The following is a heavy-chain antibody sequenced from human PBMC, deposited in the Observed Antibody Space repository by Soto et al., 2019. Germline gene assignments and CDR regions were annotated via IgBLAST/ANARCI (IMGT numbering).Heavy chain of an antibody. CDR2: ISSSSSYI. V-gene: IGHV3-21*01. Sequence: EVQLVESGGGLVKPGGSLRLSCAASGFTFSSYSMNWVRQAPGKGLEWVSSISSSSSYIYYADSVKGRFTISRDNAKNSLYLQMNSLRAEDTAVYYCAREDYSSTSCYLSFWGQGTLVTVSS. D-gene: IGHD2-2*01. CDR3: AREDYSSTSCYLSF. CDR1: GFTFSSYS. J-gene: IGHJ4*02.